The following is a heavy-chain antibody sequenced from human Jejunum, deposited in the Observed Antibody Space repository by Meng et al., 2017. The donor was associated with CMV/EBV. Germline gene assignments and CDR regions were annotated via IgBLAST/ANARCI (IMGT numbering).Heavy chain of an antibody. CDR2: IYYYRGST. CDR1: GGSINTGGNY. J-gene: IGHJ4*02. Sequence: SGGSINTGGNYWSGIRQHPGKGLEWSGNIYYYRGSTTYNPSFKSRVTISMDTSNNQFSLKLTSVAAADTAVYYCARLLWSGDIYFDSWGQGTLVTVSS. CDR3: ARLLWSGDIYFDS. D-gene: IGHD3-3*01. V-gene: IGHV4-31*02.